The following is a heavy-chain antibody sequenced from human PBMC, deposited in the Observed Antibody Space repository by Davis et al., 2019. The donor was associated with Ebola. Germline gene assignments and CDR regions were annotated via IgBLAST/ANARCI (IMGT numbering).Heavy chain of an antibody. J-gene: IGHJ4*02. D-gene: IGHD6-19*01. CDR2: IWYDGSNK. Sequence: GESLKISCAASGFTFSSYGMHWVRQAPGKGLEWVAVIWYDGSNKYYADSVKGRFTISRDNSKNTLYLQMNSLRAEDTAVYYCAKDELAVASVWGQGTLVTVSS. V-gene: IGHV3-30*02. CDR3: AKDELAVASV. CDR1: GFTFSSYG.